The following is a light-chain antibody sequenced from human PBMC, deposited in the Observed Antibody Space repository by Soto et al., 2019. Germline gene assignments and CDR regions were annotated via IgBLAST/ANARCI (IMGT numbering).Light chain of an antibody. CDR1: SSDVGGYIY. V-gene: IGLV2-14*01. Sequence: QSALTQPASVSGSPGQSITISCTGTSSDVGGYIYVSWYQQHPGKAPKLMIYDVSNRPSGLSDRFSGSKSGNTASLTISGLQAEDEADYYCSSYTSSSTVVFGGGTKLTVL. J-gene: IGLJ2*01. CDR2: DVS. CDR3: SSYTSSSTVV.